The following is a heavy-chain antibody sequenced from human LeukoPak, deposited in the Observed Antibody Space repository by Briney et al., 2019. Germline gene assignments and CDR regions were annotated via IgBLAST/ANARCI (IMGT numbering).Heavy chain of an antibody. D-gene: IGHD3-3*01. CDR1: GFTFSSDA. J-gene: IGHJ6*03. Sequence: PGGSLRLSCAASGFTFSSDAMSWVRQAPGVGLEWVSAISAGSSSIFYADSVKGRFTISRDNSKNTLYLQMNSLRAEDTAVYYCARTPRPYYDFWSGYPKYYYYYYMDVWGKGTTVTVSS. CDR2: ISAGSSSI. CDR3: ARTPRPYYDFWSGYPKYYYYYYMDV. V-gene: IGHV3-23*01.